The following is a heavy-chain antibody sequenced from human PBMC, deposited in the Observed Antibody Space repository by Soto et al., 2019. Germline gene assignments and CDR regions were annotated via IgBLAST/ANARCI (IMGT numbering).Heavy chain of an antibody. D-gene: IGHD3-3*01. CDR2: IYWEDEK. Sequence: QLTLNESGPTVVRPTETLTLTCRFSGFSLTTSGVGVGWIRQSPGKAPEWLALIYWEDEKRYSASLKSRLPITTDPSKDQVALKVSDLNPTDTATYYCAQRVLRPVFGVVTTTAIYFDFWGQGTPVAVSS. V-gene: IGHV2-5*02. CDR3: AQRVLRPVFGVVTTTAIYFDF. CDR1: GFSLTTSGVG. J-gene: IGHJ4*02.